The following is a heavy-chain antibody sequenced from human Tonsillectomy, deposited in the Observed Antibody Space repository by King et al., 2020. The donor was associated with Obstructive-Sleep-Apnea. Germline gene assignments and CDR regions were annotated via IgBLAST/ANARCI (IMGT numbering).Heavy chain of an antibody. CDR3: ARDGQQWLVWAFDI. CDR1: GLTFRNYW. D-gene: IGHD6-19*01. Sequence: VQLQESGGGLVQPGGSLRLSCAASGLTFRNYWMHWVRQAPGKGLVWVSRINSDGSSRSYADSVKGRFTISRDNAKNTLYLQMNSLRAEDTAVYYCARDGQQWLVWAFDIWGQGTMVTVSS. CDR2: INSDGSSR. V-gene: IGHV3-74*01. J-gene: IGHJ3*02.